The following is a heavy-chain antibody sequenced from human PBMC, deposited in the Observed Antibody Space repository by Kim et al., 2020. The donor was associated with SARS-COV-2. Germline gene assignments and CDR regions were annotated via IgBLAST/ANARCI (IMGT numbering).Heavy chain of an antibody. CDR2: VYHTGGA. J-gene: IGHJ3*01. CDR3: ARLDYGDYDEAFDL. D-gene: IGHD4-17*01. Sequence: SETLSLTCAVSGASINGYWSWLRQPPGKSLEWIAYVYHTGGAVYNPSLKSRVTISINTSTKYISLKLTSLTAADTAMYYCARLDYGDYDEAFDLWGPGTLVTVSS. CDR1: GASINGY. V-gene: IGHV4-59*08.